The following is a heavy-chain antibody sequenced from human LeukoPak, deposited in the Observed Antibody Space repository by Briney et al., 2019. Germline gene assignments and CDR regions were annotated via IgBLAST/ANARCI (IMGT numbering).Heavy chain of an antibody. J-gene: IGHJ4*02. D-gene: IGHD6-13*01. CDR2: IYPGDSDT. V-gene: IGHV5-51*01. CDR3: ASYSSSWFGGEGLFDY. CDR1: GYSFTSYW. Sequence: GESLQISCKGSGYSFTSYWISWVRQMPGKGLEWMGIIYPGDSDTRYSPSFQGQVTISADKSISTAYLQWSSLKASDTAMYYCASYSSSWFGGEGLFDYWGQGTLVTVSS.